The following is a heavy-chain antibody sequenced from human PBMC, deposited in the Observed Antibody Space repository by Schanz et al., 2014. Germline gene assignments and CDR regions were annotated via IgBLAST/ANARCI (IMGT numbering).Heavy chain of an antibody. CDR2: IGTAGDT. Sequence: EGQLLESGGGLVQPGGSLRLSCAASGFSIRNHDMHWVRQATGAGLEWVSAIGTAGDTFYLDSVKGRFTISRENAKNSLYLQMNSLRAGDTAVYYCAREQIMAAAGLVDYWGHGTLVTVSS. CDR3: AREQIMAAAGLVDY. V-gene: IGHV3-13*04. CDR1: GFSIRNHD. J-gene: IGHJ4*01. D-gene: IGHD6-13*01.